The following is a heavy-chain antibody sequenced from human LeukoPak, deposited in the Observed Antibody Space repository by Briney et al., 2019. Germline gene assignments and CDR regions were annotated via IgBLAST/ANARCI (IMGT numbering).Heavy chain of an antibody. J-gene: IGHJ6*03. CDR2: ISGSGGRT. V-gene: IGHV3-23*01. Sequence: PGGSLRLSCAASGFTFSRYGMSWVRQAPGKGLEWVSAISGSGGRTYYADSVKGRFTISRDNSKNTLHLQMNSLRAEDTAVYNCAKGDFYGSGRDYYYYMDVWGKGTTVTISS. CDR3: AKGDFYGSGRDYYYYMDV. D-gene: IGHD3-10*01. CDR1: GFTFSRYG.